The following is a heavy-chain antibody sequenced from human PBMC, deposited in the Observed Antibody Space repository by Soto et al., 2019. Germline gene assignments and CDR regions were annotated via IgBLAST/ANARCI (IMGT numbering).Heavy chain of an antibody. CDR1: GGSISSGDCY. CDR3: ARGRYFDWAYYFDY. D-gene: IGHD3-9*01. CDR2: IYYSGST. J-gene: IGHJ4*02. Sequence: SETLSLTCTVSGGSISSGDCYWSWIRQPPGKGLEWIGYIYYSGSTYYNPSLKSRVTISVDTSKNQFSLKLSSVTAADTAVYYCARGRYFDWAYYFDYWGQGTLVTVSS. V-gene: IGHV4-30-4*01.